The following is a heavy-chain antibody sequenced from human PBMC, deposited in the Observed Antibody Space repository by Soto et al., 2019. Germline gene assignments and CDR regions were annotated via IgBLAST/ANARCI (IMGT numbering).Heavy chain of an antibody. Sequence: GGSLRLSCAASGFTVSSNYMSWVRQAPGKGLEWVSAIYSGGSTYYADSVKGRFTISRDNSKNTLYLQMNSLRAEDTAVYYCATKSAGNYPFDYWGQGTPVTVSS. CDR3: ATKSAGNYPFDY. V-gene: IGHV3-66*01. D-gene: IGHD1-1*01. CDR2: IYSGGST. J-gene: IGHJ4*02. CDR1: GFTVSSNY.